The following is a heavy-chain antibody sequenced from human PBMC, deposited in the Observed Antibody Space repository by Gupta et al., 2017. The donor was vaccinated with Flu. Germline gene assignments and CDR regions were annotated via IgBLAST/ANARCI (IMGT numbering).Heavy chain of an antibody. D-gene: IGHD3-10*01. CDR1: GGSFSGYY. Sequence: QVRLQQWGAGLLKPSETLSLTCAVYGGSFSGYYWTWIRKPPGKGLEWIGEINHSGNTNYSPSLSSRVTMSVDTSKNQFSLKLNFVTAADTAVYFCARGDHDPIGFGESHNWFDPWGQGTLVTVSS. J-gene: IGHJ5*02. CDR3: ARGDHDPIGFGESHNWFDP. V-gene: IGHV4-34*01. CDR2: INHSGNT.